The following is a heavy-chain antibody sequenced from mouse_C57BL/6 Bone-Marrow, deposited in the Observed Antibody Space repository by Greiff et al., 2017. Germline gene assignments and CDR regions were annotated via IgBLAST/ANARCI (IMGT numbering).Heavy chain of an antibody. Sequence: VKLQQPGAELVRPGSSVKLSCKASGYTFTSYWMHWVKQRPIQGLEWIGNIDPSDSETHYNQKFKDKATLTVDKSSSTAYMQLSSLTSEDSAVYYCARAYDYDRFAYWGQGTLVTVSA. V-gene: IGHV1-52*01. CDR2: IDPSDSET. J-gene: IGHJ3*01. CDR1: GYTFTSYW. CDR3: ARAYDYDRFAY. D-gene: IGHD2-4*01.